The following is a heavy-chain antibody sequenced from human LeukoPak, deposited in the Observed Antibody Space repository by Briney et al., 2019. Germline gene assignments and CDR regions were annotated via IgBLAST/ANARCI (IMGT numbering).Heavy chain of an antibody. J-gene: IGHJ3*02. CDR3: ARGVAGFDAFDI. Sequence: PGGSLRLSCAASGFTFSSYDMHWVRQATGRGLEWVSAIGTAGDTYYPGSVKGRFTISRENAKNSLYLQMNSLRAGDTAVYYCARGVAGFDAFDIWGQGTMVTVSS. CDR1: GFTFSSYD. CDR2: IGTAGDT. D-gene: IGHD6-19*01. V-gene: IGHV3-13*01.